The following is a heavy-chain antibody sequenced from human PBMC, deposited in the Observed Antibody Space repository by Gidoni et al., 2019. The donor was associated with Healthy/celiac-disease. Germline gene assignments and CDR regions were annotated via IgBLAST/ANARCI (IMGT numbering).Heavy chain of an antibody. Sequence: QVQLVQSGAEGKKPGASVKVSCKASGYTFNGYYMHWVRQAPGQGLEWMGWINPNSGGTNYAQKFQGRVTMTRDTSISTAYMELSRLRSDDTAVYYCARDGALQQFNNWFDPWGQGTLVTVSS. CDR2: INPNSGGT. J-gene: IGHJ5*02. V-gene: IGHV1-2*02. CDR1: GYTFNGYY. CDR3: ARDGALQQFNNWFDP. D-gene: IGHD1-1*01.